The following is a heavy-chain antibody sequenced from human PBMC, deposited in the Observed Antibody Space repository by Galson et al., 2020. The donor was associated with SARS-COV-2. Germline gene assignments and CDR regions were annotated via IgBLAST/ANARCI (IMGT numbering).Heavy chain of an antibody. V-gene: IGHV3-33*01. Sequence: GGSLRLSCAASGFMFSSYGMHWVRQAPGKGLEWVAVIWYVGSHESYAESVKGRFTISKDNAKNTLSLQMNSLRAEDTALYYCARGDHEYGHPFDSWGQGTLVTVSS. CDR2: IWYVGSHE. CDR3: ARGDHEYGHPFDS. D-gene: IGHD4-17*01. CDR1: GFMFSSYG. J-gene: IGHJ4*02.